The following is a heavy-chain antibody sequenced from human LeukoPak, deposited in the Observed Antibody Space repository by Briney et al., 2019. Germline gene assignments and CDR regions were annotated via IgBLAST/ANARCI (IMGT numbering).Heavy chain of an antibody. Sequence: KTGGSLRLSCAASGFTFSNVWMSWVRQAPGKGLEWVARIKSKTDGGTTDYAAPVKGRFTISRDDSKNTLYLQMNSLKTEDTAVYYCTTDLAGYIDRNDSNQNSKDYWGQGTLVTVSS. CDR1: GFTFSNVW. CDR2: IKSKTDGGTT. J-gene: IGHJ4*02. CDR3: TTDLAGYIDRNDSNQNSKDY. D-gene: IGHD1-1*01. V-gene: IGHV3-15*01.